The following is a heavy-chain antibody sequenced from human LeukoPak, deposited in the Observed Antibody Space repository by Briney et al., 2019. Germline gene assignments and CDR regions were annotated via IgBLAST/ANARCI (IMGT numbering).Heavy chain of an antibody. CDR2: IFHTGDT. J-gene: IGHJ4*02. Sequence: PSETLSLTCSVSGVSVSGSYWSWIRQPPGKGLEWIGYIFHTGDTNCNPSLKSRVTVSLDTSQNQVSLRLSSMTAADTAVYYCARHPFATPFDYWGQGTLVTVSS. V-gene: IGHV4-59*08. CDR1: GVSVSGSY. D-gene: IGHD1-26*01. CDR3: ARHPFATPFDY.